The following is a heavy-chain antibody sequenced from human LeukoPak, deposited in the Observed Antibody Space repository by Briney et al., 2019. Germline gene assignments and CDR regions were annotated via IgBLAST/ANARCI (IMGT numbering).Heavy chain of an antibody. Sequence: GGSLRLSCAASGLTFSNAWMSWVRQAPGKGLEWVGRIKSKTDGGTTDYAAPVKGRFTISRDDSKNTLYLQMNSLKTEDTAVYYCTTAAYYYGSGVHWGQGTLVTVSS. D-gene: IGHD3-10*01. CDR1: GLTFSNAW. V-gene: IGHV3-15*01. J-gene: IGHJ4*02. CDR3: TTAAYYYGSGVH. CDR2: IKSKTDGGTT.